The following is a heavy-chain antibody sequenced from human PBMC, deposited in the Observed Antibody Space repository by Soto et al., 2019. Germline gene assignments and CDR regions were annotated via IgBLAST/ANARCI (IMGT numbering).Heavy chain of an antibody. J-gene: IGHJ4*02. CDR1: GFTFRSFS. CDR3: ARDKDSSYFPPPYYFDS. D-gene: IGHD2-2*01. V-gene: IGHV3-30*04. CDR2: VSYDGSKT. Sequence: QVELVESGGGVVQPGRSLRVSCSASGFTFRSFSMHWVRQAPGKGLEWVATVSYDGSKTYYAGSVRGRFTISRDNSNNTLSLQMDCLRPEDTAVYFCARDKDSSYFPPPYYFDSWGQGILVTVSS.